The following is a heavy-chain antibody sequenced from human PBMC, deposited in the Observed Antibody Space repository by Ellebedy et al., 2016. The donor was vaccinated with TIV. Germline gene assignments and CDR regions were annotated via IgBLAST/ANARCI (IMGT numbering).Heavy chain of an antibody. J-gene: IGHJ4*02. V-gene: IGHV3-74*01. CDR1: GFTFSTYW. CDR3: AKGRDYGDYAIDFDY. Sequence: GGSLRLSCTASGFTFSTYWMHWVRQVPGKGLEWVSRINSDGSSTGYADSVKGRFTISRDNAKNTLYLQMNSLRAEDTAVYYCAKGRDYGDYAIDFDYWGQGTLVTVSS. CDR2: INSDGSST. D-gene: IGHD4-17*01.